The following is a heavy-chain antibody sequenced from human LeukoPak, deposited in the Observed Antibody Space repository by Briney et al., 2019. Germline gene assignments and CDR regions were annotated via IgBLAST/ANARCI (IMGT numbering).Heavy chain of an antibody. J-gene: IGHJ6*02. D-gene: IGHD5-18*01. Sequence: GGSLRLSCAASGFTFSSYSMNWVRQAPGKGLEWVSSISSSSSYIYYADSVKGRFTISRDNAKNTLYLQMNSLRAEDTAVYCCARDAVDTANAVWGQGTTVTVSS. CDR3: ARDAVDTANAV. V-gene: IGHV3-21*01. CDR2: ISSSSSYI. CDR1: GFTFSSYS.